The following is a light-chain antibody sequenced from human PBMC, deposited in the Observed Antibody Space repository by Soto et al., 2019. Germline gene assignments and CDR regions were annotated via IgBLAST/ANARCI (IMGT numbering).Light chain of an antibody. Sequence: QSALTQPPSASGSPGPSVTISCTGTSSDVGGYKYVSWYQQHPGKAPKLMISEVSKRPSGVPDRFSGSKSGNTASLTVSGLQAEDEADYYCSSYAGSNNYVFGSGTKVTVL. CDR1: SSDVGGYKY. J-gene: IGLJ1*01. CDR2: EVS. CDR3: SSYAGSNNYV. V-gene: IGLV2-8*01.